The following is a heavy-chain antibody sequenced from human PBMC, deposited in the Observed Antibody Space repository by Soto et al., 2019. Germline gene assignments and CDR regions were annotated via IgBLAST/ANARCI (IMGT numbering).Heavy chain of an antibody. Sequence: EVKLLESGGGLVQSGGSLRLSCAGSGFTFGRYALSWVRQAPGKGLEWVSTISSSGGSTWYADSVKGRFTSSRDNSGSTVYLQMNSLRDEDTAVYYCAKGVVIRYFAWFDYGGQGTLFTVSS. V-gene: IGHV3-23*01. D-gene: IGHD3-9*01. CDR2: ISSSGGST. CDR1: GFTFGRYA. J-gene: IGHJ4*02. CDR3: AKGVVIRYFAWFDY.